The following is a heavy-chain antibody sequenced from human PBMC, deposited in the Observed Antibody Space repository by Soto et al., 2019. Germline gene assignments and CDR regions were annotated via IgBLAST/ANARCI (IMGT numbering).Heavy chain of an antibody. CDR2: IWYVGSNK. Sequence: QVQLLESGGGVVQPGGSLRLSCTTSGFTFNTYGMHWVRQAPGKGLEWVAIIWYVGSNKYYADSVKGRFTISRDNSKNTLYLQMNSLRAEDTALYYCARADCTGAYCYSWPFNYGVDVWGQGTTVTVSS. V-gene: IGHV3-33*08. D-gene: IGHD2-15*01. CDR3: ARADCTGAYCYSWPFNYGVDV. CDR1: GFTFNTYG. J-gene: IGHJ6*02.